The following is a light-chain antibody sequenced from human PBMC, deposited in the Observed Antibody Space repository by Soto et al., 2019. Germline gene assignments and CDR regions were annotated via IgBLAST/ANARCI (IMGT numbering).Light chain of an antibody. CDR3: CLYVGATTYV. Sequence: QSALAQPASVSGSPGQSITISCTGASGYVGTYSLFSWYQQHSGKAPKVVIYEGHKRPSGVPDRFSGSTSVNTASLTISGLQTDDEADYYCCLYVGATTYVFGTGTKLTVL. CDR2: EGH. V-gene: IGLV2-23*01. J-gene: IGLJ1*01. CDR1: SGYVGTYSL.